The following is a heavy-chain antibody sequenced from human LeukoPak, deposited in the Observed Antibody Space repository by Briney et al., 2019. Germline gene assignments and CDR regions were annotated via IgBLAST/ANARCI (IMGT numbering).Heavy chain of an antibody. CDR3: ASRSEDYGDYLGYYYYYGMDV. CDR2: IIPIFGTA. Sequence: ASVKVSCKASGYTFTSYAISWVRQAPGQGLEWMGGIIPIFGTANYAQKFQGRVTITADESTSTAYMELSSLRSEDTAVYYCASRSEDYGDYLGYYYYYGMDVWGQGTTVTVSS. D-gene: IGHD4-17*01. J-gene: IGHJ6*02. V-gene: IGHV1-69*13. CDR1: GYTFTSYA.